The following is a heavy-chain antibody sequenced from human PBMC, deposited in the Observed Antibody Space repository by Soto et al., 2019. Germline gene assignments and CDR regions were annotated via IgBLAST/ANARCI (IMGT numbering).Heavy chain of an antibody. CDR1: GYTFTSYG. Sequence: GASVKVSCKASGYTFTSYGISWVRQAPGQGLEWMGWISAYNGNTNYAQKLQGGVTMTTDTSTSTAYMELRSLRSDDTAVYYCARGRRLTVLGTDYYGMDVWGQGTTVTVSS. CDR3: ARGRRLTVLGTDYYGMDV. D-gene: IGHD3-16*01. V-gene: IGHV1-18*01. J-gene: IGHJ6*02. CDR2: ISAYNGNT.